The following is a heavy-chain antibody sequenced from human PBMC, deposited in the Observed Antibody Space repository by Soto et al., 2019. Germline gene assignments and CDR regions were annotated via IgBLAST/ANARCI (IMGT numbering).Heavy chain of an antibody. CDR2: ISSAGSKK. CDR1: GFSFSGFA. Sequence: QVHLVESGGGVVQPGRSLRLSCAASGFSFSGFAMHWVRQAPGKGLEWVALISSAGSKKSYADSVKGRFTISRDNSKNTMNLQMNSLRPEDTAVYYCATATCHDYGDFCFTFDYGGQGILVTVSS. D-gene: IGHD4-17*01. V-gene: IGHV3-30-3*01. J-gene: IGHJ4*02. CDR3: ATATCHDYGDFCFTFDY.